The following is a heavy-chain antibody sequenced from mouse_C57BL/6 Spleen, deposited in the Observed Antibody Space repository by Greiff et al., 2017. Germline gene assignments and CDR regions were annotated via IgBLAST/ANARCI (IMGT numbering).Heavy chain of an antibody. CDR1: GYTFTGYC. D-gene: IGHD2-3*01. Sequence: QVQLQQSGAELMKPGASVKLSCKATGYTFTGYCIEWVKQRPGHGLEWIGEILPGSGSTNYNEKFKGKATFTADTSSNTAYMQLSSLTTEDSAIYYCARRGIYDGYYAWFAYWGQGTLVTVSA. J-gene: IGHJ3*01. V-gene: IGHV1-9*01. CDR3: ARRGIYDGYYAWFAY. CDR2: ILPGSGST.